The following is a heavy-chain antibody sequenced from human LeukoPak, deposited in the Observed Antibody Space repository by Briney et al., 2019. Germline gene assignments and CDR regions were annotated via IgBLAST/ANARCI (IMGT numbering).Heavy chain of an antibody. CDR3: AKLVGATTGIDY. CDR2: INGDGTST. CDR1: GITFSDYW. V-gene: IGHV3-74*01. J-gene: IGHJ4*02. D-gene: IGHD1-26*01. Sequence: PGGSLRLSCAASGITFSDYWMHWVRQAPGKGLVWVSRINGDGTSTRYADSVKGRFTISRDNAKNTLYLQMNSLSAEDTAVYYCAKLVGATTGIDYWGQGTLVTVSS.